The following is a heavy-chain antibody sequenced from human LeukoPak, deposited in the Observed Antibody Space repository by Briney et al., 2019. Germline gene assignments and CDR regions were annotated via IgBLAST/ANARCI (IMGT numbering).Heavy chain of an antibody. Sequence: GASVKVSCKASGYTFTSYAMNWVRQAPGQGLEWMGWINTNTGNPTYAQGFTGRFVFSLDTSVSTAYLQISSLKAEDTAVYYCASHLQLLWFGEYYYYGMDVWGQGTTVTVSS. V-gene: IGHV7-4-1*02. CDR1: GYTFTSYA. D-gene: IGHD3-10*01. CDR2: INTNTGNP. CDR3: ASHLQLLWFGEYYYYGMDV. J-gene: IGHJ6*02.